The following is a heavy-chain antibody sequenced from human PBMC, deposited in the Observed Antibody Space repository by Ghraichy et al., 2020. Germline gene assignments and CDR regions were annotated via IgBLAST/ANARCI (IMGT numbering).Heavy chain of an antibody. J-gene: IGHJ4*02. CDR2: IRGSGGTA. CDR3: AKDAAEYSSGYYSDY. V-gene: IGHV3-23*01. D-gene: IGHD6-19*01. CDR1: GFTFSSYA. Sequence: SLRLSCAASGFTFSSYAMSWVRQTPGKGLQWVSAIRGSGGTAYYTDSVKGRFTISRDNTKNTLFLQMNSLRAEDTAVYYCAKDAAEYSSGYYSDYWGQGTLVTVSS.